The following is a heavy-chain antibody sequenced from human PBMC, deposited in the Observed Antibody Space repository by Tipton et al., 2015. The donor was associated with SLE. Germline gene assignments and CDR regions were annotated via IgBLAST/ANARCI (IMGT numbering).Heavy chain of an antibody. CDR3: AREIAASSFPNIVVGGLGVDY. J-gene: IGHJ4*02. V-gene: IGHV3-30-3*01. CDR2: ISYDGSNK. D-gene: IGHD6-6*01. Sequence: SLRLSCAASGFTFSSYAMHWARQAPGKGLEWVAVISYDGSNKYYADSVKGRFTISRDNSKNTLYLQMNSLRAEDTAVYYCAREIAASSFPNIVVGGLGVDYWGQGTLVTVSS. CDR1: GFTFSSYA.